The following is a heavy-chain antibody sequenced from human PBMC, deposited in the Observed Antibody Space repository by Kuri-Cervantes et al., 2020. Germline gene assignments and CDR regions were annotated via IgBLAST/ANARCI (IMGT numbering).Heavy chain of an antibody. V-gene: IGHV4-34*01. D-gene: IGHD3-22*01. CDR3: ARVTGGSGYYRPNRYFQH. CDR1: GGSFSGYY. J-gene: IGHJ1*01. Sequence: GSLRLSCAVYGGSFSGYYWSWIRQPPGKGLEWIGEINHSGSTNNNPSLKSRVTISVDTSKNQFSLKLSSVTAADTAVYYCARVTGGSGYYRPNRYFQHWGQGTPVTVSS. CDR2: INHSGST.